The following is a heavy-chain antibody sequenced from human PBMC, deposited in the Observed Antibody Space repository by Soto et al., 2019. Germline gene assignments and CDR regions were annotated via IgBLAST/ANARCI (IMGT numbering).Heavy chain of an antibody. D-gene: IGHD1-26*01. CDR1: GGTFSSYA. CDR3: DFMGARGDYGMDV. Sequence: QVQLVQSVAEVKKPGSSVKVSCKASGGTFSSYAISWVRQAPGQGLEWMGGIIPIIGTANYAQKFQGRVTITADESTSTAYRELSSLRSEDTAVYYCDFMGARGDYGMDVWGQGTTVTVSS. V-gene: IGHV1-69*12. CDR2: IIPIIGTA. J-gene: IGHJ6*02.